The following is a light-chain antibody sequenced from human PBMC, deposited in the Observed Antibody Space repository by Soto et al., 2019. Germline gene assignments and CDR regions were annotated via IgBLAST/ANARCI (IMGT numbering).Light chain of an antibody. V-gene: IGKV1-13*02. Sequence: IQLTQSPASLSASVGERVTITCRASQDIRGALAWYQQSPGEAPQLLIYNASTLESGVPSRFSGSSSGTHFTLTISSLQPEDFATYYCQQFLSYPITFGQGTRLEI. J-gene: IGKJ5*01. CDR2: NAS. CDR3: QQFLSYPIT. CDR1: QDIRGA.